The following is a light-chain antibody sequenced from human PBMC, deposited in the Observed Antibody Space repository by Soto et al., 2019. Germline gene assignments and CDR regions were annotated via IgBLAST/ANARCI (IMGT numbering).Light chain of an antibody. J-gene: IGKJ1*01. Sequence: EIVLTQSPGTLSLSPGERATLSCRASQTVTSNYLAWYQRKPGQAPRLLIYGASSRATDIPDTFSGSGSGTDFTLTITRLEPEDFAVYFCQQYAGPPSTFGQGTKVEIK. CDR2: GAS. V-gene: IGKV3-20*01. CDR1: QTVTSNY. CDR3: QQYAGPPST.